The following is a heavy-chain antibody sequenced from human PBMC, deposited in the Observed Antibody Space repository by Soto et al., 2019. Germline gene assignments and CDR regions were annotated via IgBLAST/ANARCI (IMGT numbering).Heavy chain of an antibody. D-gene: IGHD4-17*01. Sequence: SETLSLTCTVSGGSISSSSYYWGWIRQPPGKGLEWIGSIYYSGSTYYNPCLKSRVTISVDTSKNQFSLKLSSVTAADTAVYYCARRVRRLPFDYWGQGTLVTVSS. CDR2: IYYSGST. CDR3: ARRVRRLPFDY. J-gene: IGHJ4*02. CDR1: GGSISSSSYY. V-gene: IGHV4-39*01.